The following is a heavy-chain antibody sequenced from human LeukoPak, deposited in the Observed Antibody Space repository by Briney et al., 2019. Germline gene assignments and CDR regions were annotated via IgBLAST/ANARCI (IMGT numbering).Heavy chain of an antibody. CDR3: ARGAYGSGHFDY. V-gene: IGHV4-4*07. J-gene: IGHJ4*02. D-gene: IGHD3-10*01. CDR2: MYTSGST. CDR1: GGSISSYY. Sequence: SETLSLTSTVSGGSISSYYWSWIRQPAGKGLEWIGRMYTSGSTNYNPSLKSRLTMSVDTSKNQFSLRLSSVTAEDTAVYYCARGAYGSGHFDYWGQGTLVTVSS.